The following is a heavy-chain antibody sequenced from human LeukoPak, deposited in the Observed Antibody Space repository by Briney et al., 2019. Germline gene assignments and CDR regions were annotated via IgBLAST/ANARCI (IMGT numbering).Heavy chain of an antibody. CDR1: GFIFSDYG. V-gene: IGHV3-30*02. J-gene: IGHJ4*02. CDR3: VAGFGVFNY. D-gene: IGHD3-10*01. CDR2: IQDDGSDR. Sequence: PGGSLRLSCAASGFIFSDYGMHWVRQAPGKGLKWVTFIQDDGSDRFYADSVKGRFTISRDKSQNTLYLHMNSLRPEDTSVYYCVAGFGVFNYWGQGTLVTVSS.